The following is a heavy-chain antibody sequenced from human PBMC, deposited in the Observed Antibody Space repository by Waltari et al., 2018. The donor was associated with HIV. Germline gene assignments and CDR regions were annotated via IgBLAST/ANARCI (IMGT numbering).Heavy chain of an antibody. D-gene: IGHD3-3*01. CDR3: GKDSDYFYDSTGYYCDF. V-gene: IGHV3-30*02. CDR2: IRHDDINR. J-gene: IGHJ4*02. Sequence: QVRLVESGGGVVPPGGSLRLSCAASGFPFSGYGINWVRPAPGKGLGWVEFIRHDDINRYYRDSVKGRFTISRDNSKNTVDLQMNNLKAEDTAVYYCGKDSDYFYDSTGYYCDFWGQGTLVTVSS. CDR1: GFPFSGYG.